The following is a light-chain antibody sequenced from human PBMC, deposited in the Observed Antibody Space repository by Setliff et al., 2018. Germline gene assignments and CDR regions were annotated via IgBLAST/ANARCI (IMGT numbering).Light chain of an antibody. CDR3: QSYDSSLSGSV. CDR2: DNN. J-gene: IGLJ2*01. Sequence: QSVLAQPPSVSGAPGQRVTISSTGSSSNIGASNDVHWYQQVPGAVPKLLIYDNNNRPSGVPDRFSGSKSGTSASLAITGLQAEDEADYYCQSYDSSLSGSVFGGGTKVTVL. CDR1: SSNIGASND. V-gene: IGLV1-40*01.